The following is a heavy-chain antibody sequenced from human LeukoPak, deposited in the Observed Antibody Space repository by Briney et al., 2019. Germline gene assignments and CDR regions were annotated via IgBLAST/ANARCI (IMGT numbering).Heavy chain of an antibody. CDR3: AKPRYSSSWYWFDP. CDR2: ISGSGGRT. CDR1: GFTFSSYA. J-gene: IGHJ5*02. V-gene: IGHV3-23*01. Sequence: GGSLRLSCAASGFTFSSYAMSWVRQAPGKGLEWVSGISGSGGRTYYADSVKGQFTISRDNSKNTLYLQMNSLRAEDTAVYYCAKPRYSSSWYWFDPWGQGTLVTVSP. D-gene: IGHD6-13*01.